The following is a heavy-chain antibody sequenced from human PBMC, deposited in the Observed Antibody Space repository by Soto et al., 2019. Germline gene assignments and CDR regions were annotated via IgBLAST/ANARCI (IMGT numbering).Heavy chain of an antibody. J-gene: IGHJ6*03. CDR1: GFTFDDFA. CDR2: INWNSGDI. CDR3: AKDYAGYYYYVDV. Sequence: EVQLVESGGGLVQPGRSLRLSCAASGFTFDDFAMHWVRQAPGKGLEWVSGINWNSGDINYADSVKGRFTISRDNAKNSLYLQMNSLRAEDTALYYCAKDYAGYYYYVDVWGKGNTVTVSS. V-gene: IGHV3-9*01.